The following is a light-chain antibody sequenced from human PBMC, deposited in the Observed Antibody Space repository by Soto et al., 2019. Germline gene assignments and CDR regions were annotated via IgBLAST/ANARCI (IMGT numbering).Light chain of an antibody. CDR3: CSYAGSSAYV. J-gene: IGLJ1*01. V-gene: IGLV2-23*01. CDR2: EGS. Sequence: QSVLTQPASVSGSPGQSITISCTGTSSDVGGYNLVSWYQQHPGKAPKLMIYEGSKRPSGVSNRFSGSKSGNTASLAISGHQDEDEADYCCCSYAGSSAYVFGTGTKVTVL. CDR1: SSDVGGYNL.